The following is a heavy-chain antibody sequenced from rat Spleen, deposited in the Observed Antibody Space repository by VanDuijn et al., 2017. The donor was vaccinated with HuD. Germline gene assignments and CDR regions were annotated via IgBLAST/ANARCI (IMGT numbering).Heavy chain of an antibody. CDR3: GRSEESSYWYFDF. V-gene: IGHV3-3*01. D-gene: IGHD1-11*01. J-gene: IGHJ1*01. Sequence: EVQLQESGPGLVKPSQSLSLTCSVTGYSITSSYRWNWIRKFPGNKLEWMGYINSAGSTNYNPSLKSRISITRDTSKNQFFLQVSSVTTEDTATYYCGRSEESSYWYFDFWGPGTMVTVSS. CDR1: GYSITSSYR. CDR2: INSAGST.